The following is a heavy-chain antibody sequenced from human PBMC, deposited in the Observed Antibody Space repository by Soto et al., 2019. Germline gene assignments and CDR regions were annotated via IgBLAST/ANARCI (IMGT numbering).Heavy chain of an antibody. CDR1: GGSISSYY. J-gene: IGHJ6*02. V-gene: IGHV4-59*01. Sequence: PSETLSLTCTVSGGSISSYYWSWIRQPPGKGLEWIGYIYYSGSTNYNPSLKSRVTISVDTSKNQFSLKLSSVTAADTAVYYCARLMATTYYYYYGMDVWAKGPRSPSP. CDR2: IYYSGST. CDR3: ARLMATTYYYYYGMDV. D-gene: IGHD5-12*01.